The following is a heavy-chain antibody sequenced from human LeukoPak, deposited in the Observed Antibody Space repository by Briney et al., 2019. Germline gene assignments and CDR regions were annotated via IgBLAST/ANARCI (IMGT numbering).Heavy chain of an antibody. Sequence: GGSLRLSCATSGFTIHDYNMHWVRQAPGKSLEWVSHITWNDGSTYYADSVKGRFTISRDNSKNSLYLQMNRLRTADTAVYYCVRDRERGGNGPIRHWGQGTLVTVSS. CDR1: GFTIHDYN. V-gene: IGHV3-43*01. CDR2: ITWNDGST. J-gene: IGHJ1*01. D-gene: IGHD4-23*01. CDR3: VRDRERGGNGPIRH.